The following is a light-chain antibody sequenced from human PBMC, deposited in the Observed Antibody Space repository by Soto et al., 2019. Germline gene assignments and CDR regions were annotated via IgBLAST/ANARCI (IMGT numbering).Light chain of an antibody. CDR3: QQRSNWPPIT. Sequence: EVVLTHSPGTLSLSPGERATLSCRAIQSINGNFLVWYQQKLVQAPRLLIFAASSRATGIPDRFSGSGSGTDFTLTISRLEPEDFAVYYCQQRSNWPPITFGQGTRLEIK. V-gene: IGKV3D-20*02. J-gene: IGKJ5*01. CDR2: AAS. CDR1: QSINGNF.